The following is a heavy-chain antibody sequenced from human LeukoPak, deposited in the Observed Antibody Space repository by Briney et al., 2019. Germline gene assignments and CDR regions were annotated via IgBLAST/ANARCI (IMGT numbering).Heavy chain of an antibody. J-gene: IGHJ3*02. CDR3: GRSLSGTSLHAFDI. Sequence: SETLSLTCTVSGGSITNYYWSWVRQPAGKGLEWIGRIYSSGSTNYNPSLKSRVTMSVDTSENQFSLKLTSVTAADTALYYCGRSLSGTSLHAFDIWGQGTMVTVSS. CDR2: IYSSGST. V-gene: IGHV4-4*07. D-gene: IGHD3-10*01. CDR1: GGSITNYY.